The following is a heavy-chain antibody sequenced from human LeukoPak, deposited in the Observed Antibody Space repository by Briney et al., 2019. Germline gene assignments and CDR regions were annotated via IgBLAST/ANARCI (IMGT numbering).Heavy chain of an antibody. V-gene: IGHV3-11*01. D-gene: IGHD2-2*01. CDR1: GFTFSDYY. J-gene: IGHJ4*02. CDR2: ISFSGTTT. Sequence: GGSLRLSCAASGFTFSDYYMSWIRQAPGKGLEWVSSISFSGTTTYYADSVKGRFTVSRDNSKNTLYLQMDGLRAEDTAVYYCARDPTELQLLSYYFDYWGQGTLVAVSS. CDR3: ARDPTELQLLSYYFDY.